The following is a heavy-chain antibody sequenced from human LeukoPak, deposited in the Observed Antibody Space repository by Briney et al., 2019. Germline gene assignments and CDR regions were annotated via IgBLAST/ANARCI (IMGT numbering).Heavy chain of an antibody. Sequence: GGSLRLSCAASGFTVSSNYMSWVRQAPGKGLEWVSVIYSGGSTYYAESVKGRFTISRDNSKNTLYLQMNSLRVDDTAVYYCARAPRYYDDSSGYYYYYYGMDVWGQGTTVTVSS. V-gene: IGHV3-66*01. CDR1: GFTVSSNY. J-gene: IGHJ6*02. D-gene: IGHD3-22*01. CDR2: IYSGGST. CDR3: ARAPRYYDDSSGYYYYYYGMDV.